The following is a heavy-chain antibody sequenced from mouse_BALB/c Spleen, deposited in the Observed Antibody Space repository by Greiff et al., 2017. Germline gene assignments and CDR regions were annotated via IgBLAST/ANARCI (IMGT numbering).Heavy chain of an antibody. Sequence: EVMLVESGGDLVKPGGSLKLSCAASGFTFSSYGMSWVRQTPDKRLEWVATISSGGSYTYYPDSVKGRFTISRDNAKNTLYLQMSSLNSEDTAMYYCARQKITTGYYFDYWGQGTTLTVSS. CDR1: GFTFSSYG. CDR2: ISSGGSYT. D-gene: IGHD2-4*01. J-gene: IGHJ2*01. V-gene: IGHV5-6*01. CDR3: ARQKITTGYYFDY.